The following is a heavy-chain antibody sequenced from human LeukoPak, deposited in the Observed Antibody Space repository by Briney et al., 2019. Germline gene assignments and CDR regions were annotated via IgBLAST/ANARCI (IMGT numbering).Heavy chain of an antibody. CDR3: ATCRDGYNLLDY. D-gene: IGHD5-24*01. J-gene: IGHJ4*02. CDR1: GFTFSSCV. Sequence: GGSLRLSCAASGFTFSSCVMSWVRQAPGRGLEWVSGITGSGDSTFYADSVKGRFTISRDTSKNTLFLQMNSLRAEDTAVYYCATCRDGYNLLDYWGQGTLVTVSS. V-gene: IGHV3-23*01. CDR2: ITGSGDST.